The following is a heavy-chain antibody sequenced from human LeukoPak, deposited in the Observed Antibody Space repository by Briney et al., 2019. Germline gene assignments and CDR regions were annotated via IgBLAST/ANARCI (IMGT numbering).Heavy chain of an antibody. J-gene: IGHJ4*02. CDR1: GGSFSGYY. D-gene: IGHD5-18*01. Sequence: SETLSLTCAVYGGSFSGYYWSWIRQPPGKGLEGIGEINHSGSTNYNPSLKSRVTISVDTSKNQFSLKLSSVNAADTAVYYCARIRGYSYGTFDYWGQGTLVTVSS. V-gene: IGHV4-34*01. CDR3: ARIRGYSYGTFDY. CDR2: INHSGST.